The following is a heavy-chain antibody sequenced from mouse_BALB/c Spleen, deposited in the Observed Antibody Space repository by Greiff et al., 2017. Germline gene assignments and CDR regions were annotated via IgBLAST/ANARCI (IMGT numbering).Heavy chain of an antibody. D-gene: IGHD2-2*01. J-gene: IGHJ2*01. CDR1: GYTFTSYW. V-gene: IGHV1-69*02. CDR2: IDPSDSYT. Sequence: VQLQQPGAELVKPGASVKLSCTASGYTFTSYWMHWVKQRPGQGLEWIGEIDPSDSYTNYNQKFKGKATLTVDKSSSTAYMQLSSLTSEDSAVYYCARWGGLWLRENYFDYWGQGTTLTVSS. CDR3: ARWGGLWLRENYFDY.